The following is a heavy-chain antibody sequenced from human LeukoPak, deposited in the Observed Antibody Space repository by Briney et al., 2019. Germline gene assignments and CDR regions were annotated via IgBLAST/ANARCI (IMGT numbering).Heavy chain of an antibody. D-gene: IGHD4/OR15-4a*01. CDR1: GFTFRSYA. Sequence: GGSLRLSCSASGFTFRSYAMQWVRQAPGKGLEYVSAITSNGGSTYYADSVKGRFTISRDNSKNTLYLQMISLRTEDTAVYYCVIVNYGGYANWGQGTLVTVSS. V-gene: IGHV3-64D*06. J-gene: IGHJ4*02. CDR2: ITSNGGST. CDR3: VIVNYGGYAN.